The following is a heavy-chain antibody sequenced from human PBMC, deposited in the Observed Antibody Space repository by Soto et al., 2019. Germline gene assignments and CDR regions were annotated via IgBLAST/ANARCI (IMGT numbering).Heavy chain of an antibody. CDR2: IYYSGST. Sequence: SETLSLTCTVSGGSISSSSYYWGWIRQPPGKGLEWIGSIYYSGSTYYNPSLKSRVTISVDTSKNQFSLKLSSVTAADTAVYYCTRHQDQKHDILTGHDYWGQGTLVTVSS. CDR3: TRHQDQKHDILTGHDY. J-gene: IGHJ4*02. V-gene: IGHV4-39*01. D-gene: IGHD3-9*01. CDR1: GGSISSSSYY.